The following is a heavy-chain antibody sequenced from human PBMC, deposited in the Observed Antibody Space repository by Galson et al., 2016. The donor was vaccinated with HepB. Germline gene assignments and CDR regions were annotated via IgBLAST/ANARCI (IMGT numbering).Heavy chain of an antibody. CDR3: AKDHGSGWYISLES. J-gene: IGHJ5*01. Sequence: SLRLSCAASGFPFSSYGMHWVRQAPGKGLEWVALISFDENYIHYADSVKGRFTISRHNSKNTSYLQMSSLRPEDTAVYYCAKDHGSGWYISLESWGQGTLVTVSS. D-gene: IGHD6-19*01. CDR2: ISFDENYI. V-gene: IGHV3-30*18. CDR1: GFPFSSYG.